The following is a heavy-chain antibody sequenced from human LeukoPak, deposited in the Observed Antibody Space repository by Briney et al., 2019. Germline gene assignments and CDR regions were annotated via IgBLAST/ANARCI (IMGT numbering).Heavy chain of an antibody. CDR2: IIPIFGTA. CDR3: AREMATELGVHDAFDI. V-gene: IGHV1-69*05. CDR1: GGTFSSYA. J-gene: IGHJ3*02. D-gene: IGHD5-24*01. Sequence: ASVKVSCKASGGTFSSYAISWVRQAPGQGLEWMGGIIPIFGTANYAQKFQGRVTITTDESTSTAYMGLSSLRSEDTAVYYCAREMATELGVHDAFDIWGQGTMVTVSS.